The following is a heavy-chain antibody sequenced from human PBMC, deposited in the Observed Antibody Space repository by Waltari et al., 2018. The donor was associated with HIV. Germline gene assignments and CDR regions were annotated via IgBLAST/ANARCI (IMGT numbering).Heavy chain of an antibody. CDR1: GGSFSGYY. V-gene: IGHV4-34*01. CDR2: IKHSGST. CDR3: TGVGIAAAGKGVFDY. Sequence: QVQLQQWGAGLLKPSETLSLTCAVYGGSFSGYYWSWIRQPPGKGLDWIGEIKHSGSTNDNPYLKSRVTISVDTSKNQFTLKQSSVTAADTAVYYCTGVGIAAAGKGVFDYWGQGTLVTVSS. J-gene: IGHJ4*02. D-gene: IGHD6-13*01.